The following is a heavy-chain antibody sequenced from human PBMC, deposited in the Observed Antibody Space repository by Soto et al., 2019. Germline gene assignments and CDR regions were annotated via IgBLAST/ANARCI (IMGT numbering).Heavy chain of an antibody. J-gene: IGHJ6*02. CDR1: GFTFSSYA. CDR3: ARDGKLWFGASYYGMDV. Sequence: PGGSLRLSCAASGFTFSSYAMHWVRQAPGKGLEWVAVISYDGSNKYYADSVKGRFTISRDNSKNTLYLQMNSLRAEDTAVYYCARDGKLWFGASYYGMDVWGQGTTVTVSS. V-gene: IGHV3-30-3*01. CDR2: ISYDGSNK. D-gene: IGHD3-10*01.